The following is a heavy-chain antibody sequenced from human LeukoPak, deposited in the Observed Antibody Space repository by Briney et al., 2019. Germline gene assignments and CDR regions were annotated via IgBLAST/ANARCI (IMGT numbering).Heavy chain of an antibody. J-gene: IGHJ4*02. CDR3: ARAIASWGIAVAGHFDY. D-gene: IGHD6-19*01. V-gene: IGHV3-30-3*01. CDR1: GFTFSSYA. CDR2: ISYDGSNK. Sequence: GGSLRLSCAASGFTFSSYAMHWVRQAPGKGLEWVAVISYDGSNKYYADSVKGRFTISRDNSKNTLYLQMSSLRAEDTAVYYCARAIASWGIAVAGHFDYWGQGTLVTVSS.